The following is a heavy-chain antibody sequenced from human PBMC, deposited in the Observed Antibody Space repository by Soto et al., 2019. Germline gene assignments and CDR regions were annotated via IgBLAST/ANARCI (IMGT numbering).Heavy chain of an antibody. CDR3: ARGRYGDY. D-gene: IGHD1-1*01. CDR1: GYAFTTYG. V-gene: IGHV1-18*01. Sequence: QVHLVQSGAEVKKPGASVKVSCKGSGYAFTTYGITWVRQAPGPGLEWLGWISAHNGNTNYAQKLQGRVTVTRDKSTSTAYMELRSLRSDDTAVYYCARGRYGDYWGQGALVTVSS. J-gene: IGHJ4*02. CDR2: ISAHNGNT.